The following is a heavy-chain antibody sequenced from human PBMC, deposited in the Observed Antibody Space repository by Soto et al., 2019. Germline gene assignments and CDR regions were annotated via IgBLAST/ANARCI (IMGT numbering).Heavy chain of an antibody. J-gene: IGHJ4*02. CDR1: GFTFSNAW. Sequence: GGSLRLSCAASGFTFSNAWMSWVRQAPGKGLEWVGRIKSKTDGGTTDYAAPVKGRFTISRDDSKNTLYLQMNSLKTEDTAVYYCTTVAAAGHTFYFDYWGQGTLVTVSS. V-gene: IGHV3-15*01. CDR3: TTVAAAGHTFYFDY. D-gene: IGHD6-13*01. CDR2: IKSKTDGGTT.